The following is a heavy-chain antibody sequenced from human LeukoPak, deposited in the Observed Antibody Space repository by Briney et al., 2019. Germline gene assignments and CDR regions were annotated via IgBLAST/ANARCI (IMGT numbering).Heavy chain of an antibody. D-gene: IGHD2-15*01. CDR3: ARSYCSGGSCYRYYYGMDV. J-gene: IGHJ6*02. CDR2: IIPIFGTA. V-gene: IGHV1-69*13. CDR1: GGTFSSYA. Sequence: ASVKVSCKASGGTFSSYAISWVRQAPGQGLEWMGGIIPIFGTAIYAQKFQGRVTITADESTSTAYMELSSLRSEDTAVYYCARSYCSGGSCYRYYYGMDVWGQGTTVTVSS.